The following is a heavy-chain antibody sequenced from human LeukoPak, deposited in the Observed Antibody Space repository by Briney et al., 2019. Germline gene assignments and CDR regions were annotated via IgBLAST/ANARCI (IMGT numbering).Heavy chain of an antibody. J-gene: IGHJ4*02. Sequence: SQTLSLTCAVSGGSISSGGYSWSWIRQPPGKGLEWIGYIYHSGSTYYNPSLKSRVTISVDRSKNQFSLKLSSVTAADTAVYYCASSAGTYYYGSGSYYFDYWGQGTLVTVSS. CDR1: GGSISSGGYS. CDR3: ASSAGTYYYGSGSYYFDY. CDR2: IYHSGST. D-gene: IGHD3-10*01. V-gene: IGHV4-30-2*01.